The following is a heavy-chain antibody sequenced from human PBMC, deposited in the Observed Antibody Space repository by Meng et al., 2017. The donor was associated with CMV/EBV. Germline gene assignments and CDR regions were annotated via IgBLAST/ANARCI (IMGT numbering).Heavy chain of an antibody. CDR1: GFTFGDYA. D-gene: IGHD6-6*01. Sequence: GESLKITCTASGFTFGDYAMSWVRQAPGKGLEWVGFIRSKAYGGTTEYAASVKGRFTISRDDFKSIAYLQMNSLKTEDTAVYYCTREQLVRIWGQGTLVTVSS. CDR2: IRSKAYGGTT. J-gene: IGHJ4*02. V-gene: IGHV3-49*04. CDR3: TREQLVRI.